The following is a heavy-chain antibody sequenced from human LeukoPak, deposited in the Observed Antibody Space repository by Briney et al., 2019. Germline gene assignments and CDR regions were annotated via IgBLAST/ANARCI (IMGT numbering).Heavy chain of an antibody. Sequence: PGGSLRLSCAASGFTFSDYSINWVRQAPGKGVEWVSSISSRSTYVFYADSVKGRFAISRDNAKNSMYLQMNGLRAEDTAVYYCARFRRDGSNYNDYWGQGTLVTVSS. D-gene: IGHD5-24*01. CDR3: ARFRRDGSNYNDY. CDR2: ISSRSTYV. CDR1: GFTFSDYS. J-gene: IGHJ4*02. V-gene: IGHV3-21*06.